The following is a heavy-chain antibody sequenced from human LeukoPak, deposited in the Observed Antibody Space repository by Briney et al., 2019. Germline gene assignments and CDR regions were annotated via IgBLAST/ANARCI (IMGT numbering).Heavy chain of an antibody. CDR2: IIPIFGTA. J-gene: IGHJ5*02. CDR1: GGTFISYA. CDR3: ARAAGSSSYEIGVNWFDP. Sequence: SVKVSCKASGGTFISYAISWVRQAPGQGLEWMGGIIPIFGTANYAQKFQGRVTITADKSTSTAYMELSSLRSEDTAVYYCARAAGSSSYEIGVNWFDPWGQGTLVTVSS. D-gene: IGHD6-13*01. V-gene: IGHV1-69*06.